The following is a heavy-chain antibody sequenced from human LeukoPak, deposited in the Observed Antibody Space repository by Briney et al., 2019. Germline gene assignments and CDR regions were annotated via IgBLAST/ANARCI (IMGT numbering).Heavy chain of an antibody. CDR1: GGSFSGYY. CDR2: INHSGST. D-gene: IGHD2-2*01. Sequence: PSETLSLTCAVYGGSFSGYYWSWIRQPPGKGLERIGEINHSGSTNYNPSLKSRVTISVDTSKNQFSLKLSSVTAADTAVYYCARVRAGYAPYYYGMDVWGQGTTVTVSS. J-gene: IGHJ6*02. V-gene: IGHV4-34*01. CDR3: ARVRAGYAPYYYGMDV.